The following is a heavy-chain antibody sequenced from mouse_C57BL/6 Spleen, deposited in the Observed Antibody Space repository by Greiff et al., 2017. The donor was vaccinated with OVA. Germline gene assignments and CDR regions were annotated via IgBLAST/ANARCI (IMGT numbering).Heavy chain of an antibody. Sequence: DVMLVESGGGLVKPGGSLKLSCAASGFTFSSYAMSWVRQTPEQRLEWVATISDGGSYTYYPDNVKGRFTISRDNAKNNLYLQMSHLKSEDTAIYYCARDQLGLRPTFFAYWGQGTLVTVSA. CDR3: ARDQLGLRPTFFAY. D-gene: IGHD2-4*01. CDR2: ISDGGSYT. CDR1: GFTFSSYA. V-gene: IGHV5-4*01. J-gene: IGHJ3*01.